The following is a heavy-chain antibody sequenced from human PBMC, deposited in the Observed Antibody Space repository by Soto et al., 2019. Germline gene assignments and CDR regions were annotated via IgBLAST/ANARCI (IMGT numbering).Heavy chain of an antibody. CDR2: ISGYNGDT. CDR1: GYPFTRYS. V-gene: IGHV1-18*04. J-gene: IGHJ6*02. D-gene: IGHD3-3*01. Sequence: GASVKVSGKASGYPFTRYSIRWVRQAPGQGLEWMGWISGYNGDTEYSKNFQGRLTMTIDTSTTTASMELRSLRSDDTAVYYCARASLTIFGAPYGMDVWGQGTSVTVSS. CDR3: ARASLTIFGAPYGMDV.